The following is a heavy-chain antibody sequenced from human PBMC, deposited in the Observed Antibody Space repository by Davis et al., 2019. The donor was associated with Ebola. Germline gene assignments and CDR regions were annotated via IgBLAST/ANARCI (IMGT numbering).Heavy chain of an antibody. Sequence: GESLKISCAGPEFSVTNNYMSWVRQAPGKGLEWVSVIYSGGNTYYADSVKGRFTHSRDSPKNALYLQMDSLRAEDTAVYFCAGDPGLANGMDVWGKGTTVTVSS. CDR2: IYSGGNT. D-gene: IGHD3-16*01. J-gene: IGHJ6*04. CDR1: EFSVTNNY. V-gene: IGHV3-53*01. CDR3: AGDPGLANGMDV.